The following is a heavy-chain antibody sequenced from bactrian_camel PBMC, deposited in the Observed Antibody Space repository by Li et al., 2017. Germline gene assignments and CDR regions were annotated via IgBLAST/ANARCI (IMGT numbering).Heavy chain of an antibody. CDR3: VRDYGNYDWTLGS. CDR1: GFTFSGYW. Sequence: HVQLVESGGDLVQPGGSLTLSCTASGFTFSGYWMYWVRQAPGKGLEWVSYIEIDGRTTSYADSVWGRFTISRDNAKTTVYLQMNSLKPEDTALYYCVRDYGNYDWTLGSWGQGTQVTVS. V-gene: IGHV3S1*01. CDR2: IEIDGRTT. J-gene: IGHJ4*01. D-gene: IGHD4*01.